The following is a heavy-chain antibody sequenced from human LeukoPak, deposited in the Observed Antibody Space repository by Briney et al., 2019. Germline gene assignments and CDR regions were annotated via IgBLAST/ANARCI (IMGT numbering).Heavy chain of an antibody. V-gene: IGHV1-2*02. J-gene: IGHJ4*02. Sequence: GASVKVSCKSSGYTLTGYYMHWVRQAPGQGLEWMGWINPNSCGTNYAQKFQGRVTMTRDTSISTAYMELSRLRSDDTAVYYCARTEYDYVWGTPEGYFDYWGQGTLVTVSS. CDR1: GYTLTGYY. CDR3: ARTEYDYVWGTPEGYFDY. D-gene: IGHD3-16*01. CDR2: INPNSCGT.